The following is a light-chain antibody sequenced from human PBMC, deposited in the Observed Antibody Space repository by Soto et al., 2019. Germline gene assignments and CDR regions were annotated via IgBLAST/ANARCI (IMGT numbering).Light chain of an antibody. V-gene: IGLV2-23*01. CDR1: SSDFGSYNL. J-gene: IGLJ1*01. CDR3: YSYAGSSTYV. CDR2: EDS. Sequence: QSVLTQPASVSGSPGQSITISCTGTSSDFGSYNLVSWYQQHPGKAPKLMIYEDSKRPSGVSNRFSGSKSGNTASLTISGLQADDDADYYCYSYAGSSTYVFGTGTKVTGL.